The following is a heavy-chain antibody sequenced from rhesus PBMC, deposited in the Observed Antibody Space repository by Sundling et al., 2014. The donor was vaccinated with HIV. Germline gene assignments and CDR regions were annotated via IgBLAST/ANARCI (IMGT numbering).Heavy chain of an antibody. J-gene: IGHJ6*01. V-gene: IGHV1-111*02. CDR1: GYTFSDYY. Sequence: EVQLLQSGAEVKKPGASVKISCEASGYTFSDYYLHWVRQAPGKGLEWMGHVDPEDGEVDYAQNFQDRVTITADTSTDTAYMELSSLRSEDTAVYYCATDLTGYYTGYGLDSWGQGVVVTVSS. CDR3: ATDLTGYYTGYGLDS. CDR2: VDPEDGEV. D-gene: IGHD3-3*01.